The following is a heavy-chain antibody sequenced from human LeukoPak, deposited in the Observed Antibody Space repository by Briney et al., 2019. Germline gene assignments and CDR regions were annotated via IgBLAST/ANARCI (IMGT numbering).Heavy chain of an antibody. Sequence: GGSLRLSCAASRFTFSSYAMSWVRQAPGKGLEWVSVISGSGGSTYYADSVKGRFTISRDNSKNTLYLQMNSLRAEDTAVYYCAKVSRWYDFWSGQKEYYFDYWGQGTLVTVSS. CDR3: AKVSRWYDFWSGQKEYYFDY. CDR2: ISGSGGST. V-gene: IGHV3-23*01. D-gene: IGHD3-3*01. J-gene: IGHJ4*02. CDR1: RFTFSSYA.